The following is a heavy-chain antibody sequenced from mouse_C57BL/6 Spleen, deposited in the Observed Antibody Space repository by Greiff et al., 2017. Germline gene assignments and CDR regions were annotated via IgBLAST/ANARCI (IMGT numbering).Heavy chain of an antibody. J-gene: IGHJ3*01. V-gene: IGHV1-15*01. CDR3: TRGGAVPLAY. CDR2: IDPETGGT. CDR1: GYTFTDYE. Sequence: QVQLQQSGAELVRPGASVTLSCKASGYTFTDYEMHWVKQTPVHGLEWIGAIDPETGGTAYNQKFKGKDILTADKSSSTAYMELRSLTSEDSAVYYCTRGGAVPLAYWGQGTLVTVSA.